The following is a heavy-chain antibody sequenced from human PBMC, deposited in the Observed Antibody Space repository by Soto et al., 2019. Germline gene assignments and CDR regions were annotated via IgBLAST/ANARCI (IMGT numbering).Heavy chain of an antibody. CDR2: INPNSGGT. J-gene: IGHJ6*02. CDR3: ARGRGVTTDSIYYYYGMDV. CDR1: GYTFTGYY. V-gene: IGHV1-2*04. D-gene: IGHD1-1*01. Sequence: QVQLVQSGAEVKKPGASVKVSCKASGYTFTGYYMHWVRQAPGQGLEWMGWINPNSGGTNYAQKSNGWVTMTRDTSISQASXELSRLRSDDTAVYYCARGRGVTTDSIYYYYGMDVWGQGTTVTVSS.